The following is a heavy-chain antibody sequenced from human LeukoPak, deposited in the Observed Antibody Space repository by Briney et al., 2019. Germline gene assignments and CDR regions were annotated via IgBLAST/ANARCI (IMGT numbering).Heavy chain of an antibody. Sequence: SETLSLTCTVSGDSISSSGCYWAWLRQPPGKGLEWIGSIHYSGNTYYNPSLKSRVTVSVDTSKNQFSLKLTSVTAADTAVYYCAREFGSGWPPPGFDYWGQGTLVTVSS. CDR1: GDSISSSGCY. V-gene: IGHV4-39*07. D-gene: IGHD6-19*01. CDR2: IHYSGNT. CDR3: AREFGSGWPPPGFDY. J-gene: IGHJ4*02.